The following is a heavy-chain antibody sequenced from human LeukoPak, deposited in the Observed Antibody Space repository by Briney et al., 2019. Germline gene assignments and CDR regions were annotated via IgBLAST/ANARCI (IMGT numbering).Heavy chain of an antibody. Sequence: PSETLSLTRAVSGYSISSGYYWGWIRQPPGKGLEWIGSIYHSGSTYYNPSLKSRVTISVDTSKNQFSLKLSSVTAADTAVYYCARSSHYDFWSATFDYWGQGTLVTVSS. CDR2: IYHSGST. D-gene: IGHD3-3*01. CDR1: GYSISSGYY. V-gene: IGHV4-38-2*01. J-gene: IGHJ4*02. CDR3: ARSSHYDFWSATFDY.